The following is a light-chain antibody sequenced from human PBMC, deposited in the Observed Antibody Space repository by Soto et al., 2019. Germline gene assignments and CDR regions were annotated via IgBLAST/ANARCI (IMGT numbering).Light chain of an antibody. CDR3: QHYNSYSEA. Sequence: DIQMTQSPSTLSVSVGDRVTITCPASQTISSWLAWYQQKPGKAPKLLIYKASTLKSGVPSRFSGSGSGTEFTLTISSLQPDDFATYYCQHYNSYSEAFGQGTKVDIK. CDR1: QTISSW. CDR2: KAS. V-gene: IGKV1-5*03. J-gene: IGKJ1*01.